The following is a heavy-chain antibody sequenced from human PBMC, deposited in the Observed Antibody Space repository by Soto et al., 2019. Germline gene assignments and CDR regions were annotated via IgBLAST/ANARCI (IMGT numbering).Heavy chain of an antibody. CDR1: GFTFSSYS. V-gene: IGHV3-21*01. CDR3: ARADCSSTSCYRYYYYGMDV. J-gene: IGHJ6*02. D-gene: IGHD2-2*02. Sequence: EVQLVESGGGLVKPGGSLRLSCAASGFTFSSYSMNWVRQAPGKGLEWVSSISSSSSYIYYADSVKGRFTISRDNAKNSLYLQMNSLRAEDTAVYYCARADCSSTSCYRYYYYGMDVWGQGTTVTVSS. CDR2: ISSSSSYI.